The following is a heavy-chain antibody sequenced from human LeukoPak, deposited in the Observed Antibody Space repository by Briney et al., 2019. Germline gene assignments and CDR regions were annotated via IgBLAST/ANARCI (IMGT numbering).Heavy chain of an antibody. J-gene: IGHJ6*02. CDR1: GYTFTSYD. CDR2: MNPNSGNT. V-gene: IGHV1-8*01. D-gene: IGHD3-10*01. Sequence: GASVKVSCKASGYTFTSYDINWVRQATGQGLEWMGWMNPNSGNTSYAQKFQGRVTMTRNTSISTAYMELSSLRSEDTAVYYCARSFGGYDPGYYGMDVWGQGTTVTVSS. CDR3: ARSFGGYDPGYYGMDV.